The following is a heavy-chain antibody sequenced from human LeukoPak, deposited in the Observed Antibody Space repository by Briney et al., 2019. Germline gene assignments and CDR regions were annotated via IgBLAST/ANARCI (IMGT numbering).Heavy chain of an antibody. D-gene: IGHD3-22*01. Sequence: GASVKVSCKASGYTFTSYYMHWVRQAPGQGLEWMGIINPSGGSTSYAQKFQGRVTMTRDTSTSTVYMELSSLRSEDTAVYYCARALGNRIEVVVVTRDAFDIWGQGTMVTVSS. CDR2: INPSGGST. J-gene: IGHJ3*02. CDR3: ARALGNRIEVVVVTRDAFDI. CDR1: GYTFTSYY. V-gene: IGHV1-46*01.